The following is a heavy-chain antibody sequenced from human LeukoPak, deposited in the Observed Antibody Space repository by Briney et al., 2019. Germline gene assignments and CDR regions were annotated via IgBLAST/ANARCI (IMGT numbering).Heavy chain of an antibody. D-gene: IGHD2-15*01. CDR3: ARVRCSGGSCSPGAFDI. CDR1: GGSISSYY. V-gene: IGHV4-59*01. J-gene: IGHJ3*02. CDR2: IYYSGST. Sequence: SETLSLTCTVSGGSISSYYWSWIRQPPGKGLEWIGYIYYSGSTNYNPSLKSRVTISVDTSKNQFSLKLSSVTAADTAVYYCARVRCSGGSCSPGAFDIWGQGTMVTVSS.